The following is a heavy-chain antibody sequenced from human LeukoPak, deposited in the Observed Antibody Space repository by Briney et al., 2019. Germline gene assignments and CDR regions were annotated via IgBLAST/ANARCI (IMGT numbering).Heavy chain of an antibody. J-gene: IGHJ4*02. D-gene: IGHD3-10*01. CDR3: ARLEWFGELSPHFDY. CDR1: DGSISSGSYY. V-gene: IGHV4-39*01. Sequence: SETLSLTCTVSDGSISSGSYYWGWIRQPPGKGLEWIGSIYYSGSTYYNPSLKSRVTISVDTSKNQFSLKLSSVTAADTAVYYCARLEWFGELSPHFDYWGQGTLVTVSS. CDR2: IYYSGST.